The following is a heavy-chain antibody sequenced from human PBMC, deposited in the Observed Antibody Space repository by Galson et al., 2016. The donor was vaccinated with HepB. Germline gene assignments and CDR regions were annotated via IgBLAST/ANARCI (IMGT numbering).Heavy chain of an antibody. CDR3: ARGRRYAMDV. CDR2: MNPNSGNT. CDR1: GYTFTNYD. V-gene: IGHV1-8*01. J-gene: IGHJ6*02. Sequence: SVKVSCKASGYTFTNYDINWVRQATGQGLEWMGWMNPNSGNTGQTQKYQGRVTMTRNTSINTAYMELSSLRSEDTAVYFCARGRRYAMDVWGQGTTVTVSS.